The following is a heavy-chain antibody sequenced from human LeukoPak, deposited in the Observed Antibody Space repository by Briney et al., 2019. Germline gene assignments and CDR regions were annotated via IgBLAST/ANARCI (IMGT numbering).Heavy chain of an antibody. Sequence: PGGSLRLSCAASGFTFSSYWMHWVRQAPGKGLVWVSCNNRDGSSTNYADSVKGRFTISRDNAKNTLFLQMTSRRAEDSSMYYCVFVGNSVYWGQGTLVTVSS. CDR3: VFVGNSVY. V-gene: IGHV3-74*01. CDR1: GFTFSSYW. D-gene: IGHD3-3*01. CDR2: NNRDGSST. J-gene: IGHJ4*02.